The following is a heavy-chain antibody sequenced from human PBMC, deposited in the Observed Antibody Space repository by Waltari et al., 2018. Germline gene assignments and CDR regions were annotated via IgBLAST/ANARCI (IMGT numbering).Heavy chain of an antibody. CDR2: IGGNDGSI. V-gene: IGHV3-21*01. CDR1: GCTFRRCS. Sequence: EVQLVESGGGLVKPGGSLSLPWAASGCTFRRCSMNWVRQAPGKGLQWVASIGGNDGSIYYADSIKGRFTVSRDNARSSLFLQMNSLRADDTALYFCAREAPNYYYYMDVWGKGTTVTVSS. CDR3: AREAPNYYYYMDV. J-gene: IGHJ6*03.